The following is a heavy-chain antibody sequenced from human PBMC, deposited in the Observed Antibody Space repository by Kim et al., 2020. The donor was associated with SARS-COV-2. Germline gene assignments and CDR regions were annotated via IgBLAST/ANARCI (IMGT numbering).Heavy chain of an antibody. J-gene: IGHJ4*02. CDR2: ISPDGTTI. CDR3: ARSHGYSYGYGDLHY. D-gene: IGHD5-18*01. CDR1: GFTLNSYT. V-gene: IGHV3-30*04. Sequence: GGSLRLSCAASGFTLNSYTFHWVRQAPGKGLEWVALISPDGTTIYYGDSVEGRFTISRDNSKSTVYLQMNSLRAEDTALYYCARSHGYSYGYGDLHYWGQGTLVTVSA.